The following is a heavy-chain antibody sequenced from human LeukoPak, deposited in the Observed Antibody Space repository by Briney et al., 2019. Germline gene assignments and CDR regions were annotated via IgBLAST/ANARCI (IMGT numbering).Heavy chain of an antibody. CDR2: IYYSGST. J-gene: IGHJ3*02. CDR1: GGSISSYY. CDR3: ARLTVTTYQDAFDI. D-gene: IGHD4-11*01. V-gene: IGHV4-59*08. Sequence: PSETLSLTCTVSGGSISSYYWSWIRQPPGKGLEWIGYIYYSGSTNYNPSLKSRVTISVDTSKNQFSLELSSVTAADTAVYYCARLTVTTYQDAFDIWGQGTMVTVSS.